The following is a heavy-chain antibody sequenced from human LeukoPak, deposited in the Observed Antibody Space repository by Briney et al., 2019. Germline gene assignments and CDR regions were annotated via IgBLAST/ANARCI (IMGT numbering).Heavy chain of an antibody. CDR1: GFTFSTYW. CDR2: ISSDGSST. CDR3: PMGKNTPPAFDI. D-gene: IGHD7-27*01. J-gene: IGHJ3*02. V-gene: IGHV3-74*01. Sequence: PGGSLRLSCAASGFTFSTYWMHWVRQAPGKGLVWLSRISSDGSSTNYADSVKGRFTISRDNAKNTLYLQMNSLRAEDTAVYYCPMGKNTPPAFDIWGQGTMVTVSS.